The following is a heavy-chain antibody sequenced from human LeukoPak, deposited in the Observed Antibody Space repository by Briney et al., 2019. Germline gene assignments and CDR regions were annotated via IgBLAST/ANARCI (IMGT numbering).Heavy chain of an antibody. CDR2: IWYDGSNK. CDR3: ARGSSLVATPEYYFDY. Sequence: GGSLRLSCAASGFTFSSYGMHWVRQAPGKGLEWVAVIWYDGSNKYYADSVKGRFTISRGNSKNTLYLQMNSLRAEDTAMYYCARGSSLVATPEYYFDYWGQGTLVTVSS. J-gene: IGHJ4*02. CDR1: GFTFSSYG. D-gene: IGHD5-12*01. V-gene: IGHV3-33*01.